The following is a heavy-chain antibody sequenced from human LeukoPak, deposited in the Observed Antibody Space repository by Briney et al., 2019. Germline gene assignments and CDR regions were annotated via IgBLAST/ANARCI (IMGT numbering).Heavy chain of an antibody. CDR3: ARSVEGSFDN. Sequence: GGSLRLSCAASGFTFSHYSMNWVRQAPGKGLEWVSYITSDELTIYYADSVEGRFTISRDNARNSLHLQRNSLRDEDTAVYYCARSVEGSFDNWGQGTLVTVSS. CDR2: ITSDELTI. CDR1: GFTFSHYS. J-gene: IGHJ4*02. V-gene: IGHV3-48*02.